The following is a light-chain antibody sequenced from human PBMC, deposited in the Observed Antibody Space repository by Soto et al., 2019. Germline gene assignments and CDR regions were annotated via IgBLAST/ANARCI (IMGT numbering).Light chain of an antibody. CDR3: SSYTSSSTRV. V-gene: IGLV2-14*01. CDR2: DVS. J-gene: IGLJ2*01. Sequence: QSALTQPASVSGSPGQSITISCTGTSSDVVGYNYVSWYQQHPGKAPKLMIYDVSNRPSGVSNRFSGSKSGNTASLPISGLQAEDEADYYCSSYTSSSTRVFGGGTKLTVL. CDR1: SSDVVGYNY.